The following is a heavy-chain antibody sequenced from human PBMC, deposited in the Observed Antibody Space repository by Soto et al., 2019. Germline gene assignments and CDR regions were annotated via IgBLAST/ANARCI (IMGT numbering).Heavy chain of an antibody. D-gene: IGHD3-3*01. CDR3: ARGWGVNHDHGYYDFWSGYYTVYNWFHP. CDR2: IKQSGRP. CDR1: GGSFSGYY. J-gene: IGHJ5*02. Sequence: AESLYLTCAVCGGSFSGYYWSWISQPPGQGLAWIGEIKQSGRPHHNPPLNRRVTISVPPSKNQSSPKLSSVTAAPTAVYYCARGWGVNHDHGYYDFWSGYYTVYNWFHPRGQGTLVTFSS. V-gene: IGHV4-34*01.